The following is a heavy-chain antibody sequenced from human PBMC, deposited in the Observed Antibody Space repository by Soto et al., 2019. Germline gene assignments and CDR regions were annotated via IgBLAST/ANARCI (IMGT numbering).Heavy chain of an antibody. V-gene: IGHV4-31*02. D-gene: IGHD3-10*01. Sequence: SWVRQMPGKGLEWIGYIYYSGSTYYNPSLKSRVTISVDTSKNQFSLKLSSVTAADTAVYYCARAPIWFGELFYYYYYGMDVWGQGTTVTVSS. J-gene: IGHJ6*02. CDR2: IYYSGST. CDR3: ARAPIWFGELFYYYYYGMDV.